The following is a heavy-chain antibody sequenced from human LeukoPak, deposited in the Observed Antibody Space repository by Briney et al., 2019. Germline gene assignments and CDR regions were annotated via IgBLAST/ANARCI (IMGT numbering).Heavy chain of an antibody. D-gene: IGHD3-9*01. Sequence: GGSLRLSCAASGFTLSNAWMSWVRQAPGKGLEWVGRIKSKTDGGTTDYAAPVKGRFTISRDDSKNTLYLQMNSLKTEDTAVYYCTTRFLDILTGKPDPVRVYWGQGTLVTVSS. V-gene: IGHV3-15*01. CDR2: IKSKTDGGTT. CDR3: TTRFLDILTGKPDPVRVY. CDR1: GFTLSNAW. J-gene: IGHJ4*02.